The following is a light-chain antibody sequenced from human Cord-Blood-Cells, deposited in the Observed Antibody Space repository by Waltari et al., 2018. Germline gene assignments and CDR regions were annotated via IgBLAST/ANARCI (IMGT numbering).Light chain of an antibody. V-gene: IGKV1-39*01. CDR2: AAS. Sequence: DLQMTPSPSPLSASVGDRVTITCRASQSISSYLNWYQQKPGKAPKLLIYAASSLQSGVPSRFSGSGSGTDFTLTISSLQPEDFATYYCQQSYSTPYSFGQGTKLEIK. CDR3: QQSYSTPYS. CDR1: QSISSY. J-gene: IGKJ2*03.